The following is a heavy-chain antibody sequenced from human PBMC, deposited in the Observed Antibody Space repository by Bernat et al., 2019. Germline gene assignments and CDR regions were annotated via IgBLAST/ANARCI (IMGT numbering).Heavy chain of an antibody. Sequence: EVQLVESGGGLVQPGGSLKLSCAASGFTFSGSAMHWVRQASGKGLEWVGRIRSKANSYATAYAASVKGRFTISRDDSKNTAYLQMNSLKTEDTAVYYCTRPPDSTFDRGIKGHYGMDVWGQGTTVTVSS. V-gene: IGHV3-73*02. CDR3: TRPPDSTFDRGIKGHYGMDV. CDR2: IRSKANSYAT. D-gene: IGHD3-9*01. CDR1: GFTFSGSA. J-gene: IGHJ6*02.